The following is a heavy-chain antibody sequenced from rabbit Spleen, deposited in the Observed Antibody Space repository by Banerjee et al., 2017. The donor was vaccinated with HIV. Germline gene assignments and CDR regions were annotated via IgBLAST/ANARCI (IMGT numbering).Heavy chain of an antibody. V-gene: IGHV1S40*01. Sequence: QSLEESGGDLVKPGASLTLTCTASGVSFSSNHYMCWVRQAPGKGLEWIACIEGGSSAFSYFASWAKGRFTCSKTSSTTVTLQMTSLTVADTATYFCARDEVYAGYAGYGYATLHYFNLWGPGTLVTVS. CDR2: IEGGSSAFS. D-gene: IGHD6-1*01. CDR3: ARDEVYAGYAGYGYATLHYFNL. CDR1: GVSFSSNHY. J-gene: IGHJ4*01.